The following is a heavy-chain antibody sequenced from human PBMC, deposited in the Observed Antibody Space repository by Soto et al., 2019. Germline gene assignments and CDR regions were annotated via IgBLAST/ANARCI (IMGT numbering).Heavy chain of an antibody. V-gene: IGHV1-46*01. CDR1: GYTFTTYY. D-gene: IGHD3-22*01. J-gene: IGHJ4*02. Sequence: ASEKVSCKAAGYTFTTYYMHWVRQAPGQGLEWMGVIDPTHGSTTYAQKFQGRVTMTSDTSPNTVYMELSSLKSEHTAVYSCARVPYYTTGYYDFWRQGTLVTVSS. CDR2: IDPTHGST. CDR3: ARVPYYTTGYYDF.